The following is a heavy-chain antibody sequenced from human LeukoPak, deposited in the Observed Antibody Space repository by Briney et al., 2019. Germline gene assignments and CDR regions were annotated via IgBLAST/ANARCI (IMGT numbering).Heavy chain of an antibody. D-gene: IGHD1-1*01. CDR2: IYSGGST. V-gene: IGHV3-66*02. CDR1: GFTVSSDY. Sequence: GGSLRLSCAASGFTVSSDYMSWVRQAPGKGLEWVSVIYSGGSTYYADSVKGRFTISRDNSKNTLYLQMNSLTTEDTAVYYCAKVGDNWDFDYWGQGTLVTVSS. J-gene: IGHJ4*02. CDR3: AKVGDNWDFDY.